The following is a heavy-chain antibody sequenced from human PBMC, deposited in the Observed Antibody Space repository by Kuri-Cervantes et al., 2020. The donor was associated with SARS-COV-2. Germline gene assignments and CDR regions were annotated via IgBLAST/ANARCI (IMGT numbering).Heavy chain of an antibody. Sequence: GGSLRLSCEASGFLFSASAVHWVRQASGKGLEWVGRSKSKAAGGTTVYAAPVQGRFTLSRDDSRNTLYLKMNSLKTEDTAVYYCATGSTSGWYRRDFDFWGLGTLVTVSS. CDR2: SKSKAAGGTT. CDR3: ATGSTSGWYRRDFDF. CDR1: GFLFSASA. V-gene: IGHV3-15*01. J-gene: IGHJ4*02. D-gene: IGHD6-19*01.